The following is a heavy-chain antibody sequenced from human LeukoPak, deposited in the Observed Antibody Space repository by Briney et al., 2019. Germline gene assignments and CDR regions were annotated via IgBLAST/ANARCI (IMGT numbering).Heavy chain of an antibody. CDR3: ARGRWLHPTGYYFDY. J-gene: IGHJ4*02. Sequence: SETLSLTCAVYGGSFSGYYWSWIRQPPGKGLEWIGENNHSGSTNYNPSLKSRVTISVDTSKDQFSLKLSSVTAADTAVYYCARGRWLHPTGYYFDYWAQGTLVTVSS. D-gene: IGHD5-24*01. CDR1: GGSFSGYY. CDR2: NNHSGST. V-gene: IGHV4-34*01.